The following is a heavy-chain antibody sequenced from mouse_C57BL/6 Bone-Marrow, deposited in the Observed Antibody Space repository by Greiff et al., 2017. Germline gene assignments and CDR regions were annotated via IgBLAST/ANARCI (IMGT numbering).Heavy chain of an antibody. D-gene: IGHD1-1*01. Sequence: EVKVVESGGGLVQSGRSLRLSCATSGFTFSDFYMEWVRQAPGKGLEWIAARRNKANDYTTEYSASVKGRFIVSRDTSQSILYRQMNALRAEDTAIYYCARDAYGSRGFAYWGQGTLVTVSA. J-gene: IGHJ3*01. CDR3: ARDAYGSRGFAY. CDR2: RRNKANDYTT. V-gene: IGHV7-1*01. CDR1: GFTFSDFY.